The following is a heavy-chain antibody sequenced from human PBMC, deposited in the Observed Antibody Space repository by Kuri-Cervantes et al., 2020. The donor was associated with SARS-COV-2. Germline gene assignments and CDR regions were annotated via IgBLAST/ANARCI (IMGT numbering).Heavy chain of an antibody. CDR2: ISSSSSSYI. CDR1: GFTFSSYS. V-gene: IGHV3-21*01. D-gene: IGHD2-2*03. Sequence: GESLKISCAASGFTFSSYSMNWVRQAPGRGLEWVSSISSSSSSYIYYADSVKGRFTISRDNAKNSLYLQMNSLRAEDTAVYYCARDLWITYYYYYMDVWGKGTTVTVSS. CDR3: ARDLWITYYYYYMDV. J-gene: IGHJ6*03.